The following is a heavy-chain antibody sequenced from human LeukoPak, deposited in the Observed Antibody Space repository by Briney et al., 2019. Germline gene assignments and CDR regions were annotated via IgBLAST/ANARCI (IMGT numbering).Heavy chain of an antibody. CDR3: ARGIAARPGAFDI. V-gene: IGHV3-48*01. J-gene: IGHJ3*02. D-gene: IGHD6-6*01. Sequence: GGSLRLSCAASGFTFSSYSMNWVRQAPGKGLEWVSYISSSSSTIYYADSVKGRFTISRDNAKNSLYLQMNSLRAEDTAVYYCARGIAARPGAFDIWGQGTMVTVSS. CDR1: GFTFSSYS. CDR2: ISSSSSTI.